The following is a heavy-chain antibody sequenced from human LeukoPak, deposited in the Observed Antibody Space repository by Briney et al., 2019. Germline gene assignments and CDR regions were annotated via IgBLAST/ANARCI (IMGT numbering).Heavy chain of an antibody. CDR2: INTDGSST. J-gene: IGHJ4*02. Sequence: GGSLRLSCAASGFTFNNHAMSWVRQAPGKGLVWVSHINTDGSSTAYADSVKGRFIISRDNAKNTLYLQMNSLRAEDTAVYYCARAPPPYGDYPSDYWGQGTLVTVSS. CDR3: ARAPPPYGDYPSDY. D-gene: IGHD4-17*01. V-gene: IGHV3-74*03. CDR1: GFTFNNHA.